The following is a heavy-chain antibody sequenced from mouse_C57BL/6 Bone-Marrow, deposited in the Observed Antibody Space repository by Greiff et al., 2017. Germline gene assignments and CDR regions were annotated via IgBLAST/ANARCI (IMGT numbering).Heavy chain of an antibody. D-gene: IGHD2-13*01. V-gene: IGHV1-64*01. CDR2: IHPNSGST. CDR1: GYTFTSYW. Sequence: VQLQQPGAELVKPGASVKLSCKASGYTFTSYWMHWVKQRPGQGLEWIGMIHPNSGSTNYNEKFKSKATLTVDKSSSTAYMQLSSLTSEDSAVYDCARWGLGYPAWFAYWGQGTVVTVSA. CDR3: ARWGLGYPAWFAY. J-gene: IGHJ3*01.